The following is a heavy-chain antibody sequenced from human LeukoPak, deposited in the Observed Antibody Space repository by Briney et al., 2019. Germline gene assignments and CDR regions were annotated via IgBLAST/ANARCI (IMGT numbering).Heavy chain of an antibody. CDR1: GFTVSSNY. J-gene: IGHJ3*02. D-gene: IGHD3-22*01. Sequence: GGSLRLSCAASGFTVSSNYMSWVRQAPGKGLEWVSVIYSGGSTYYADSVKGRFTISRDNSKNTLYLQMNSLRAEDTAVYYCARCLGDSSGYYPEWAFDIWGQGTMVTVSS. CDR2: IYSGGST. CDR3: ARCLGDSSGYYPEWAFDI. V-gene: IGHV3-66*01.